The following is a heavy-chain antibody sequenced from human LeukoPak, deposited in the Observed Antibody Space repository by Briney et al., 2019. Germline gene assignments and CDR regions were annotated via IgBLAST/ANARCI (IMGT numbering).Heavy chain of an antibody. V-gene: IGHV3-30-3*01. D-gene: IGHD3-22*01. CDR2: ISYDGSNK. CDR3: AKEWSITMIVVLPFDY. Sequence: GGSLRLSFAASGFTFSSYAMHWVRQAPGKGLEWVAVISYDGSNKYYADSVKGRFTISRDNSKNTLYLQMNSLRAEDTAVYYCAKEWSITMIVVLPFDYWGQGAPVTVSS. CDR1: GFTFSSYA. J-gene: IGHJ4*02.